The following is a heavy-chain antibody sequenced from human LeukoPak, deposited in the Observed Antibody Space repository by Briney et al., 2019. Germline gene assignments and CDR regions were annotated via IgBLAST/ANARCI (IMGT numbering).Heavy chain of an antibody. V-gene: IGHV4-61*02. Sequence: PSETLSLTCTVSGGSISSSSYYWSWIRQPAGNGLEWIGRIYTSGSTNYNPSLNSRVTISIDTSKNQFSLSLSSVTAADTAVYYCARVSPSGVWDVWGQGTTVTVSS. CDR3: ARVSPSGVWDV. J-gene: IGHJ6*02. CDR2: IYTSGST. D-gene: IGHD3-10*01. CDR1: GGSISSSSYY.